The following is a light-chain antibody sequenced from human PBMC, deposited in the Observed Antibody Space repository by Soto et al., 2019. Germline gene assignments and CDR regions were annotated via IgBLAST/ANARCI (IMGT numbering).Light chain of an antibody. CDR2: GAS. CDR1: QSVSSN. V-gene: IGKV3-15*01. J-gene: IGKJ1*01. CDR3: QQYNNWLSWT. Sequence: EVVMPQSPATLSVSPGERATLSCRASQSVSSNLAWYQQKPGQAPRLLIYGASTRATSIPARFSGSGSGTEFTLTISSLQSEDFAVYYCQQYNNWLSWTFGQGTKV.